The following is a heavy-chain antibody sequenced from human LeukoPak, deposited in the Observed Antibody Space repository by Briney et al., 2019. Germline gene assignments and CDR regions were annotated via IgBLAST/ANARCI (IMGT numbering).Heavy chain of an antibody. CDR3: ARDGQDIVVVPAALPDFDY. J-gene: IGHJ4*02. CDR2: ISYDGSNK. V-gene: IGHV3-30*04. Sequence: PGRSLRLSCAASGFTFSSYAMHWVRQAPGKGLEWVAVISYDGSNKYYADSVKGRFTISRDNSKNTLYLQMNSLRAEDTAVYYCARDGQDIVVVPAALPDFDYWGQGTLVTVSS. D-gene: IGHD2-2*01. CDR1: GFTFSSYA.